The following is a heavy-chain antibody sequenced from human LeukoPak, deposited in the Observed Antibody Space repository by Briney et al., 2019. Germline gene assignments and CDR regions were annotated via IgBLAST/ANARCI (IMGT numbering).Heavy chain of an antibody. D-gene: IGHD3-10*01. V-gene: IGHV4-34*01. CDR1: GGSFSGYY. Sequence: PSETLSLTCAVYGGSFSGYYWSWIRQPPGKGLEWIGEINHSGSTNYNPSLKSRVTISVDTSKNQFSLKLSSVTAADTAVYYCARVWRFGDRDPWGQGTLVTVSS. CDR3: ARVWRFGDRDP. CDR2: INHSGST. J-gene: IGHJ5*02.